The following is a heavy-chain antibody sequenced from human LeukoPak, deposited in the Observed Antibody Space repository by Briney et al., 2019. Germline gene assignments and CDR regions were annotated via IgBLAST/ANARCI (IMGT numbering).Heavy chain of an antibody. CDR2: ISGSGGST. CDR1: GFSFNDYY. D-gene: IGHD6-13*01. Sequence: GGSLRLSCAASGFSFNDYYMTWMRQAPGKGLEWVSAISGSGGSTYYADSVKGRFTISRDNSKNTLYLQMNSLRAEDTAVYYCARELTAAALWGQGTLVTVSS. J-gene: IGHJ4*02. V-gene: IGHV3-23*01. CDR3: ARELTAAAL.